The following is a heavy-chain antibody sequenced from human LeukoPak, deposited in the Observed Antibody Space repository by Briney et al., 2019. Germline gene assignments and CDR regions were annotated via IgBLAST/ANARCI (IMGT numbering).Heavy chain of an antibody. CDR1: GGPISSRSYY. D-gene: IGHD3-16*02. CDR3: ARLRGYDYVWGSYRGPGAFDI. Sequence: SSETLSLTCSVSGGPISSRSYYWGWIRQPPGKGLEGIGSIYYSGSTNYNPSLKSRVTISVDTSKNQFSLKLSSVTAADTAVYYCARLRGYDYVWGSYRGPGAFDIWGQGTMVTVSS. V-gene: IGHV4-39*07. J-gene: IGHJ3*02. CDR2: IYYSGST.